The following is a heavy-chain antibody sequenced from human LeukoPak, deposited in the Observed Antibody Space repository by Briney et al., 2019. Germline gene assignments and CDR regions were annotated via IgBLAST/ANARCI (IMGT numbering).Heavy chain of an antibody. CDR2: ISSSGST. CDR3: ARGRNYCSSTSCYLSYYYMDV. Sequence: SETLSLTCTVSGDSISSGDYYWSWIRQSAGKGLEWIGRISSSGSTNYNPSLKSRVTISVDTSKNQFSLKLSSVTAADTAVYYCARGRNYCSSTSCYLSYYYMDVWGKGTTVTVSS. V-gene: IGHV4-61*02. CDR1: GDSISSGDYY. D-gene: IGHD2-2*01. J-gene: IGHJ6*03.